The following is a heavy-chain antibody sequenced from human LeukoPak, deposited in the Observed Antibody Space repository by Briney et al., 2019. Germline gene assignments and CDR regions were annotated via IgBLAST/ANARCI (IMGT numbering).Heavy chain of an antibody. Sequence: ASAKVSCKTSGYSFVANYIHWVRQAPGQGLEWMGCVNPNSGATNYAQKFQGRVTMTRDTSITTVYMDLSGLTSDDTAVYFCARGRDYYDNSAVDSWGQGTLITVSS. CDR2: VNPNSGAT. V-gene: IGHV1-2*02. CDR3: ARGRDYYDNSAVDS. CDR1: GYSFVANY. D-gene: IGHD3-22*01. J-gene: IGHJ4*02.